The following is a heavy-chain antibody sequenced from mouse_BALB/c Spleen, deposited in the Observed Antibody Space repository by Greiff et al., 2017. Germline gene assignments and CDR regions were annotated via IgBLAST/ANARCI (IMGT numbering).Heavy chain of an antibody. CDR2: IWSGGST. D-gene: IGHD2-14*01. Sequence: VQLVESGPGLVQPSQSLSITCTVSGFSLTSYGVHWVRQSPGKGLEWLGVIWSGGSTDYNAAFISRLSISKDNSKSQVFFKMNSLQANDTAIYYCARNERYDGAYYAMDYWGQGTSVTVSS. V-gene: IGHV2-2*02. CDR1: GFSLTSYG. CDR3: ARNERYDGAYYAMDY. J-gene: IGHJ4*01.